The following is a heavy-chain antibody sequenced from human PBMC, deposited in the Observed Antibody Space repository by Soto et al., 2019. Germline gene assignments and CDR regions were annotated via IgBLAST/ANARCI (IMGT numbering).Heavy chain of an antibody. V-gene: IGHV3-7*05. J-gene: IGHJ3*02. CDR2: INRDGSKK. CDR3: ARDGSPRSSSLYPEAFDI. D-gene: IGHD6-19*01. CDR1: GFTLSAYW. Sequence: ESGGYLVQPGGSLRLSCAASGFTLSAYWMTCVRQAPGKGLEWVANINRDGSKKSYLDSVRGRFTISRDNVGNSLYLQMDRLRAFGTALYYCARDGSPRSSSLYPEAFDIWGQGTMVTVSS.